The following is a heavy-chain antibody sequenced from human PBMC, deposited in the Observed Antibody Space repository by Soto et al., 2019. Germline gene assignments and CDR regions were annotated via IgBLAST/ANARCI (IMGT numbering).Heavy chain of an antibody. V-gene: IGHV1-2*04. J-gene: IGHJ4*02. D-gene: IGHD3-10*01. CDR2: INPNSGGT. CDR3: ARDGSGSYYQYYFDY. Sequence: ASVKVSCKASGYTFTSYYMHWVRLAPGQGLEWMGMINPNSGGTNYAQKFQGWVTMTRDTSISTAYMELSRLRSDDTAVYYCARDGSGSYYQYYFDYWGQGTLVTVSS. CDR1: GYTFTSYY.